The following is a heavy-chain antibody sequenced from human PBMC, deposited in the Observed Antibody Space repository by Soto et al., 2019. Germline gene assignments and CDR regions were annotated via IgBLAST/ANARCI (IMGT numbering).Heavy chain of an antibody. CDR2: ISESGHHT. J-gene: IGHJ2*01. CDR3: TKSDGCAGGACYTGTYYYFDV. D-gene: IGHD2-8*02. V-gene: IGHV3-23*01. Sequence: GSLRLACSASGFPSSTYALNWVRQAPGKGPEWVSTISESGHHTHYADSVKGRFTISRDKSKNTLSLQMNSLRVDDTAIYYCTKSDGCAGGACYTGTYYYFDVWGRGTLVTVYS. CDR1: GFPSSTYA.